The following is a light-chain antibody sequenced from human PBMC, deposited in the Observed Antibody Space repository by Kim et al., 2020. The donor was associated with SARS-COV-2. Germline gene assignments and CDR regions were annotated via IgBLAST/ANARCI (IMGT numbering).Light chain of an antibody. J-gene: IGLJ1*01. CDR2: GNS. Sequence: QSVLTQPPSVSGAPGQRVTISCTGSSSNIGAGYDVYWYEQLPGTAPKLLIYGNSNRPSGVPDRFSGSKSGTSASLAITGLQAEDEADYYCQSYDSSLGVFGTGTKVTVL. CDR1: SSNIGAGYD. CDR3: QSYDSSLGV. V-gene: IGLV1-40*01.